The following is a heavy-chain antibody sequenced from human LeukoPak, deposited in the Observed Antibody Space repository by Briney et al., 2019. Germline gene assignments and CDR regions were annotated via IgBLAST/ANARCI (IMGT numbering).Heavy chain of an antibody. CDR3: ARVMADNDYGDFHDAFDI. V-gene: IGHV4-39*07. Sequence: SETLSLTCTVSGGSISSSSYYWGWIRQPPGKGLEWIGSIYYSGSTYYNPSLKSRVTISVDTSKNQFSLKLSSVTAADTAVYYCARVMADNDYGDFHDAFDIWGQGTMVTVSS. CDR1: GGSISSSSYY. D-gene: IGHD4-17*01. J-gene: IGHJ3*02. CDR2: IYYSGST.